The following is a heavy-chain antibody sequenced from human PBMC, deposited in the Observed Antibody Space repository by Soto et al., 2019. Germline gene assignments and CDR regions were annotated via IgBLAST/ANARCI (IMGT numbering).Heavy chain of an antibody. CDR3: ARAEYSSGWYYFDY. D-gene: IGHD6-19*01. CDR1: GDRVSSNSAA. J-gene: IGHJ4*02. Sequence: QTLSLPCAISGDRVSSNSAAWNWIRQAPSRGLEWLGRTYYRSKWYNDYAVSVKSRITINPDTSKNQFSLQLNSVTPEDTAVYYCARAEYSSGWYYFDYWGQGTLVTVSS. V-gene: IGHV6-1*01. CDR2: TYYRSKWYN.